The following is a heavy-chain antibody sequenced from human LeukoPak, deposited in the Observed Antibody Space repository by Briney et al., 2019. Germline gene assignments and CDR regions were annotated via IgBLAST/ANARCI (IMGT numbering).Heavy chain of an antibody. CDR1: GFTFSSYA. V-gene: IGHV3-23*01. J-gene: IGHJ4*02. D-gene: IGHD6-13*01. CDR2: ISGSGGST. CDR3: AILPGYSRSWYEVDY. Sequence: GGSLRLSCAASGFTFSSYAMSCVRQAPGKGLEWVSGISGSGGSTYYADSVKGRFTISRDNSKNTLYLQMNSPRAEDTALYYCAILPGYSRSWYEVDYWGQGTLVTVSS.